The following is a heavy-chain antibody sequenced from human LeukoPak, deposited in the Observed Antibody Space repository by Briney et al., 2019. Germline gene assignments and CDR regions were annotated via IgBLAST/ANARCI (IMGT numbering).Heavy chain of an antibody. J-gene: IGHJ6*03. CDR2: IYYTGST. D-gene: IGHD5-18*01. CDR1: GGSISSGSYY. Sequence: SETLSLTCTVSGGSISSGSYYWGWIRQPPGKGLEWIGSIYYTGSTYYNPSLKSRVTMSVDTSKNQFSLKLSSVTAADTAVYYCARGGILWGYRMDVWGKGTTVTVSS. CDR3: ARGGILWGYRMDV. V-gene: IGHV4-39*01.